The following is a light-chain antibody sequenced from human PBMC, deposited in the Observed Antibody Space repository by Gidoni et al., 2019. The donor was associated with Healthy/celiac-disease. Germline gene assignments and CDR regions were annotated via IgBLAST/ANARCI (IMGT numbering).Light chain of an antibody. CDR1: QTVSSN. Sequence: EIVMTQSPATLSGSPGERATLSCRASQTVSSNLAWYQQKPGQAPRLLIYGASTRATGIPARFSGSGSGTEFTRTIISLQSEDFAVYSCQQYNNWPGTFGQGTKVEIK. CDR3: QQYNNWPGT. V-gene: IGKV3-15*01. J-gene: IGKJ1*01. CDR2: GAS.